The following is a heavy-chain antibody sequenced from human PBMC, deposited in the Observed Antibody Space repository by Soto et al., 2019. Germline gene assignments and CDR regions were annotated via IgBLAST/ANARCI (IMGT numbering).Heavy chain of an antibody. Sequence: QVQLQESGPGLVKPSQTLSLTCTVSGASISSGDYYWSWIRQPPGKGLEWIGYIYYSGSTYYNPSLKSRLTMSLDMSKNQFSLKVNSVTAADTAVYYCAREDTVYYFYGMDVWGQGTTVTVSS. D-gene: IGHD4-17*01. J-gene: IGHJ6*02. CDR3: AREDTVYYFYGMDV. CDR2: IYYSGST. CDR1: GASISSGDYY. V-gene: IGHV4-30-4*01.